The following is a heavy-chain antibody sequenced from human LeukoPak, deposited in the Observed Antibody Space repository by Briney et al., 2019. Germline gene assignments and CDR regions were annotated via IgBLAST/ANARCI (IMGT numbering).Heavy chain of an antibody. CDR1: GLRFSDYG. CDR3: PRGSANTFDI. Sequence: GSLSLSCAPSGLRFSDYGMDWVRQAPRKGVEWVSFICYAVTGQYYAHSAKGRFTISRDNSKSTLYLHVNILRLDAPAVFYFPRGSANTFDIWGQGRMVTVSS. J-gene: IGHJ3*02. D-gene: IGHD1-26*01. CDR2: ICYAVTGQ. V-gene: IGHV3-30*02.